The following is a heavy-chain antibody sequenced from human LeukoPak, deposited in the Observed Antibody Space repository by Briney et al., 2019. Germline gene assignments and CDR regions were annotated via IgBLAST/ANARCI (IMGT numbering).Heavy chain of an antibody. CDR3: ARLSKWELLIDY. J-gene: IGHJ4*02. Sequence: PGGSLRLSCAASGFTFCSYSMNWVRQAPGKGLEWVSSISRSSSYIYYADSVKGRFTISRDNAKNSLYLQMNSLRAEDTAVYYCARLSKWELLIDYWGQGTLVTVSS. CDR2: ISRSSSYI. V-gene: IGHV3-21*01. CDR1: GFTFCSYS. D-gene: IGHD1-26*01.